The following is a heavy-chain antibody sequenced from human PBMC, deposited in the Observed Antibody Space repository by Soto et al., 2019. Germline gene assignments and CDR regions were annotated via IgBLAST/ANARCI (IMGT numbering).Heavy chain of an antibody. CDR3: ARAYSYGYDIDY. CDR2: IYYSGIT. V-gene: IGHV4-31*03. CDR1: VGSIGSSGYY. Sequence: PSETLSLTCTVSVGSIGSSGYYWTWIRQLPGKGLEWIGNIYYSGITYHNPSLESRLTISLDTSKNQFSLKLSSVTAADTAVYYCARAYSYGYDIDYWGQGTLVTVSS. D-gene: IGHD5-18*01. J-gene: IGHJ4*02.